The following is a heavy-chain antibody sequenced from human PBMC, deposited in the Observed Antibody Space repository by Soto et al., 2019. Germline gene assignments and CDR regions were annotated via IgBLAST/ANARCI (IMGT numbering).Heavy chain of an antibody. CDR3: AALGKGASGAF. V-gene: IGHV3-15*01. CDR1: GFAFNNAW. CDR2: IKSETDGGAT. Sequence: EVQLVESGGRLIKPGGSLRLSCATSGFAFNNAWMNWVRQAPGKGLEWVGLIKSETDGGATDYAAPVKGRFSISTDDSKNPMLPQMNRLKIGETAVHFFAALGKGASGAFWGQGSLVTVSS. J-gene: IGHJ4*02. D-gene: IGHD3-10*01.